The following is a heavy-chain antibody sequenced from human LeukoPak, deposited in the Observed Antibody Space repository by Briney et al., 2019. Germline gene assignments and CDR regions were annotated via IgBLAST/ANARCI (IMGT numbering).Heavy chain of an antibody. J-gene: IGHJ4*02. CDR1: GGTISSYY. D-gene: IGHD6-19*01. CDR2: IHSSGST. CDR3: ARWYSSGWAFDY. Sequence: PSETLSLTCTASGGTISSYYWNWIRQPPGKGLEWIGYIHSSGSTKYNPSLKSRVTISVDTSKNQFSLKLSSVTAADRAVYYCARWYSSGWAFDYWGQGTLVTVSS. V-gene: IGHV4-59*08.